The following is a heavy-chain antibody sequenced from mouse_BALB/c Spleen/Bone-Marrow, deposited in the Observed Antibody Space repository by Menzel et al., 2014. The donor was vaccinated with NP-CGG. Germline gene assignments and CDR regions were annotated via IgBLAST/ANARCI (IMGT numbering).Heavy chain of an antibody. CDR3: ARSDGYRDMDY. CDR2: IYPGDGDT. Sequence: QVQLQQSGAELVRPGSSVKISCKASGYAFSIYWMNWVRQRPGQGLEWIGRIYPGDGDTKYNGKFKGKATLTADKSSSTAYMQLSSLTSVDSAVYFCARSDGYRDMDYWGQGTSVTVSS. V-gene: IGHV1-80*01. J-gene: IGHJ4*01. CDR1: GYAFSIYW. D-gene: IGHD2-3*01.